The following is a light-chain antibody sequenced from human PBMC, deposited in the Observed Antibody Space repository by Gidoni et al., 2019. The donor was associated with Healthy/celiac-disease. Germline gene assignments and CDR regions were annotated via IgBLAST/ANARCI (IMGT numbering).Light chain of an antibody. CDR1: QSVSNN. Sequence: DIVMTQSPATLSVSPGERATLSCSASQSVSNNLAWYQQKPAQVHTPLIYGASTRATGIPASFSCSGSGTEFTLTINSLQSEDFAVYYCQQYHNWPPYTFGQGTKLEIK. V-gene: IGKV3-15*01. CDR3: QQYHNWPPYT. J-gene: IGKJ2*01. CDR2: GAS.